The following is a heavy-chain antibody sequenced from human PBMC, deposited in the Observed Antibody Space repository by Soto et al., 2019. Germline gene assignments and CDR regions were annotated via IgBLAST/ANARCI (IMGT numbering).Heavy chain of an antibody. CDR3: ARYYDSSDRPYFHH. CDR2: IYYTGTT. V-gene: IGHV4-39*01. J-gene: IGHJ1*01. Sequence: QLQLQESGPGLVKPSETLTLPCTVSGGSISSSGYYWGWIRQPPGKGLEWVGTIYYTGTTYYNPSLKTRLTISVDTSKNQFSLKLSSVTAADTAVYFCARYYDSSDRPYFHHWGQGMLVTVSS. CDR1: GGSISSSGYY. D-gene: IGHD3-22*01.